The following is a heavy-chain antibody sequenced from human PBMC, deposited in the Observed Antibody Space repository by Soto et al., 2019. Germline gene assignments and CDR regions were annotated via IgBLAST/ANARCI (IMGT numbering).Heavy chain of an antibody. Sequence: SVKVSCKACGGTFSSYAISWVRQAPGQGLEWMGGIIPIFGTANYAQKFQGRVTITADESTSTAYMELSSLRSEDTAVYYCARDRRDGYTANWFDPWGQGTLVTVSS. CDR3: ARDRRDGYTANWFDP. D-gene: IGHD5-12*01. CDR2: IIPIFGTA. J-gene: IGHJ5*02. CDR1: GGTFSSYA. V-gene: IGHV1-69*13.